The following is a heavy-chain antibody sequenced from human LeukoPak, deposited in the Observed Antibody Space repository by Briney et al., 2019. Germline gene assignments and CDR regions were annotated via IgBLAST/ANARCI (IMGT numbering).Heavy chain of an antibody. CDR1: GFTFSSYA. Sequence: GGSLRLSCAASGFTFSSYAMSWVRQAPGKGLEWVSAISGSGGSTYYADSVKGRFTISRDNSKNTLYHQMNSLRVEDTAVYYCARPPLGSCSGGGCSDFDYWGQGTLVTVSS. D-gene: IGHD2-15*01. J-gene: IGHJ4*02. CDR3: ARPPLGSCSGGGCSDFDY. CDR2: ISGSGGST. V-gene: IGHV3-23*01.